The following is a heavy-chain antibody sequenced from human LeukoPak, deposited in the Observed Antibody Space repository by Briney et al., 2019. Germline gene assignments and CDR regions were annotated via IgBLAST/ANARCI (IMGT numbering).Heavy chain of an antibody. CDR3: ARLENYDFWSGYLPHYYMDV. D-gene: IGHD3-3*01. Sequence: GGSLRLSCAASGFTFSSYEMNWVRQAPGKGLEWVSYISSSSSTIYYADSVKGRFTISRDNAKNSLYLQMNSLRAEDTAVYYCARLENYDFWSGYLPHYYMDVWGKGTTVTVSS. J-gene: IGHJ6*03. V-gene: IGHV3-48*01. CDR2: ISSSSSTI. CDR1: GFTFSSYE.